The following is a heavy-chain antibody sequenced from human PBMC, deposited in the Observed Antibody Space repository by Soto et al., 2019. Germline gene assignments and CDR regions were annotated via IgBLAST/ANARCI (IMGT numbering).Heavy chain of an antibody. CDR2: MSYAGTED. Sequence: QVHLVESGGGVVQPGRSLRLSCAASGFNFSDYALHWVRQAPGRGLRWVAVMSYAGTEDYYADSVKGRFTVSRDNSQNTFYLQMNSLRVEDTAVYYCARDWSHYGLGNFDFWGQGTLVTVSS. V-gene: IGHV3-30-3*01. CDR3: ARDWSHYGLGNFDF. J-gene: IGHJ4*02. CDR1: GFNFSDYA. D-gene: IGHD3-10*01.